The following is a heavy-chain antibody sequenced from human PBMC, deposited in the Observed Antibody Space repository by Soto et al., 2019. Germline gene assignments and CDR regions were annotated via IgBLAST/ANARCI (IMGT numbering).Heavy chain of an antibody. J-gene: IGHJ4*02. CDR2: INPNSGGT. CDR3: ARDQGSSSGMHY. CDR1: GYTFTSYA. Sequence: ASVKVSCKASGYTFTSYAMHWVRQAPGQGLEWMGWINPNSGGTNYAQKFQGWVTMTRDTSISTAYMELSRLRSDDTAVYYCARDQGSSSGMHYWGQGTLVTVSS. D-gene: IGHD6-6*01. V-gene: IGHV1-2*04.